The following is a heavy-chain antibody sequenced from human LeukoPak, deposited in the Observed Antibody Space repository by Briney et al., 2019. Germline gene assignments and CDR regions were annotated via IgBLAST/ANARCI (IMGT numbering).Heavy chain of an antibody. V-gene: IGHV3-23*01. D-gene: IGHD3-22*01. CDR2: ISGSGGST. J-gene: IGHJ4*02. CDR1: GFTFSSYA. CDR3: AKASYYYDSSGYFDY. Sequence: GGSLRLSCAASGFTFSSYAMSWVRQAPGKGLEWVSAISGSGGSTYYADSVKGRFTISRDSSKNTLYLQMNSLRAEDTAVYYCAKASYYYDSSGYFDYWGQGTLVTVSS.